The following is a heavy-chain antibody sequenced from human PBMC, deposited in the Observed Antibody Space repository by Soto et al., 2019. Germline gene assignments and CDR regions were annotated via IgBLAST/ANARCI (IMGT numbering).Heavy chain of an antibody. CDR2: INHSGST. CDR3: ARVFSRKKLGELFVPGVYNWFDP. V-gene: IGHV4-34*01. D-gene: IGHD3-10*01. CDR1: GGSFSGYY. Sequence: QVQLQQWGAGLLKPSETLSLTCAVYGGSFSGYYWSWIRQPPGKGLEWIGEINHSGSTNYNPSLKSRVTISVDTSKNQFSLKLSSVTAAGTAVYYCARVFSRKKLGELFVPGVYNWFDPWGQGTLVTVSS. J-gene: IGHJ5*02.